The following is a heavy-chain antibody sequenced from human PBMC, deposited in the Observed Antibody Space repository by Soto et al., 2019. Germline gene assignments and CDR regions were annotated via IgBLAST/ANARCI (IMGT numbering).Heavy chain of an antibody. J-gene: IGHJ4*02. CDR1: GFTFSSYG. V-gene: IGHV3-33*01. CDR2: IWYDGSNK. D-gene: IGHD3-22*01. CDR3: ARERSTYYYDSSGLDY. Sequence: QVQLVESGGGVVQPGRSLRLSCAASGFTFSSYGMHWVRQAPGKGLEWVAVIWYDGSNKYYADSVKGRFTISRDNSKNTLYLQVNSLRAEDTAVYYCARERSTYYYDSSGLDYWGQGTLVTVSS.